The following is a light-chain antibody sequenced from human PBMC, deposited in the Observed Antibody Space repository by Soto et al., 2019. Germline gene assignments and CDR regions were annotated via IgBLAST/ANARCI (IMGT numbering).Light chain of an antibody. J-gene: IGKJ1*01. CDR1: QSISSY. V-gene: IGKV1-39*01. CDR2: AAS. Sequence: SSLSASVGDRVTITCRASQSISSYLNWYQQKPGKAPKLLIYAASSLQSGVLSRFSGIGFGTDFTLTISSLQPEDFATYYCQQSYSTPRTFGQGTKVDIK. CDR3: QQSYSTPRT.